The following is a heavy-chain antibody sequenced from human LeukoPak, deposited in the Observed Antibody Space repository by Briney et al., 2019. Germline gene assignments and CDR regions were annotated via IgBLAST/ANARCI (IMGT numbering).Heavy chain of an antibody. CDR2: LYITGST. J-gene: IGHJ4*02. CDR3: ARSLQDIWSGYEAPRRPFDQ. D-gene: IGHD3-3*01. CDR1: GDSINSRNYY. V-gene: IGHV4-39*01. Sequence: SETLSLTCTVSGDSINSRNYYWGWIRQPPGKGLEWIGSLYITGSTYYNPSLKSRVTISLDTAKKQFSLKLISVTGADTAVYYCARSLQDIWSGYEAPRRPFDQWGRGTLVTVTS.